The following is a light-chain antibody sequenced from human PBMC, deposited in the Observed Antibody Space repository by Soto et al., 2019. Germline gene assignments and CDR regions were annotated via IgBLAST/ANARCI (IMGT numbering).Light chain of an antibody. CDR1: QSVRSSH. V-gene: IGKV3-20*01. Sequence: IVLTQSPGTLSLSPWERATLSCRASQSVRSSHLAWYQQKPGLAPRLLIYGASSRATGIPDRFSGSGSGTDFTLTISKLEPEDFAVYHCQQYSSSPLSFGGGTKVDIK. CDR2: GAS. J-gene: IGKJ4*01. CDR3: QQYSSSPLS.